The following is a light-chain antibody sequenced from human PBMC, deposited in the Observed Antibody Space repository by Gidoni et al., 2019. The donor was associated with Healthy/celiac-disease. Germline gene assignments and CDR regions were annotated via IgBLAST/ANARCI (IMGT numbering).Light chain of an antibody. J-gene: IGKJ4*01. Sequence: VLTQSPATLSLSPGERATLSCRASQSVSSYLAWYQQKPGQAPRLLIYDASNRATGIPARFSGSGSGTDFTLTISSLEPEDFAVYYCQQRSNWPSLTFGGGTKVEIK. CDR1: QSVSSY. V-gene: IGKV3-11*01. CDR2: DAS. CDR3: QQRSNWPSLT.